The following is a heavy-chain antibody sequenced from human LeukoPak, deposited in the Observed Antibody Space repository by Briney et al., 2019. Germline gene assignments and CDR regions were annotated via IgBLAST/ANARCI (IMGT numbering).Heavy chain of an antibody. V-gene: IGHV1-2*02. CDR3: TRGGGGATAPSDY. D-gene: IGHD1-26*01. CDR2: INPDSGGT. CDR1: GYTFTGHY. Sequence: ASVKVSRKASGYTFTGHYMHWVRQAPGQGLEWMGWINPDSGGTNYAQKFQGRVTMTRDTSISTAYMELSRLRFDDTALYYCTRGGGGATAPSDYWGQGTLVTVSS. J-gene: IGHJ4*02.